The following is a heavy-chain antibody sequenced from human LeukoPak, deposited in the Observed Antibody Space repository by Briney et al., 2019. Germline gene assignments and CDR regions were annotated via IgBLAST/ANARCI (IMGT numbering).Heavy chain of an antibody. J-gene: IGHJ4*02. CDR2: IYHSGST. V-gene: IGHV4-38-2*02. CDR3: ARERHAVTTD. Sequence: SETLSLTCAVSGYSISSGYYWGWIRQPPGKGLEWIASIYHSGSTYYNPSLKSRVTISVDTSKNQFSLKLSSVTAADTAVYYCARERHAVTTDWGQGTLVTVSS. CDR1: GYSISSGYY. D-gene: IGHD4-17*01.